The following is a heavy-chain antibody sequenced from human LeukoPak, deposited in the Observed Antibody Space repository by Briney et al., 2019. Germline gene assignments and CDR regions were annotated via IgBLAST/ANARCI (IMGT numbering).Heavy chain of an antibody. Sequence: ASVKVSCKASGYTFTSYGISWVRQAPGQGLEWMGWISAYNGNTNYAQKLQGRVTMTTDTSTSTAYMELRSLRSDDTAVYYCARETVTTNDYYYYYMDVWGKGTTVTISS. CDR2: ISAYNGNT. CDR3: ARETVTTNDYYYYYMDV. CDR1: GYTFTSYG. D-gene: IGHD4-17*01. J-gene: IGHJ6*03. V-gene: IGHV1-18*01.